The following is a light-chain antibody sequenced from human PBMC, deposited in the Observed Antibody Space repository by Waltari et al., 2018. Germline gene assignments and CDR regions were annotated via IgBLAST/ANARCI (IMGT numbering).Light chain of an antibody. V-gene: IGKV3-15*01. J-gene: IGKJ1*01. CDR2: PAS. CDR3: QQYNNWPGT. CDR1: QSVGSN. Sequence: EILMTQSPATLSVSPGERATVTCRASQSVGSNLAWYQHKPGQSPRLIIYPASTTAAGIPARFSGSGSGTEFTLTISSLQSEDFAIYYCQQYNNWPGTFGQGTRVEIK.